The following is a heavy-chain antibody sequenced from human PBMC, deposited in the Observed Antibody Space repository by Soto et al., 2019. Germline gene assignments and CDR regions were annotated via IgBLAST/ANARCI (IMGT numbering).Heavy chain of an antibody. Sequence: QVQLQQWGAGLLKPSETLSLTCAVYGESFSGYYWSWIRPPPGKGLEWIGEINHSGSTNYNTSLKSRVTMSVDTSKNQFSLKLSSVTAAETAMYYCAGNIVATISSFDYWGQGTLVTVSS. CDR2: INHSGST. J-gene: IGHJ4*02. CDR1: GESFSGYY. D-gene: IGHD5-12*01. V-gene: IGHV4-34*02. CDR3: AGNIVATISSFDY.